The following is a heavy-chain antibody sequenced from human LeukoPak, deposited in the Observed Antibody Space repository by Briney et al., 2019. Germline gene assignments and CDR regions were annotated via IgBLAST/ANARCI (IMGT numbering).Heavy chain of an antibody. J-gene: IGHJ5*02. CDR3: ARGLQAYSSSWYALVNWFDP. V-gene: IGHV4-34*01. D-gene: IGHD6-13*01. CDR1: SGSFSGYF. Sequence: SETLSLTCAVYSGSFSGYFWSWIRQAPGKGLEWIGEINHSGSTNYNPSLKSRVTISVDTSKKQFSLKLSSVTAADTAVYYCARGLQAYSSSWYALVNWFDPWGQGTLVTVSS. CDR2: INHSGST.